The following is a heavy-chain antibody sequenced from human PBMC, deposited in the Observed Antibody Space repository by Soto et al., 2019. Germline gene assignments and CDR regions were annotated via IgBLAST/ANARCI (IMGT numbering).Heavy chain of an antibody. CDR1: GFTFSSYS. CDR2: ISSSSSYI. CDR3: ARDHLVVVATGGAFDI. V-gene: IGHV3-21*01. J-gene: IGHJ3*02. D-gene: IGHD2-15*01. Sequence: GGSLRLSCAASGFTFSSYSMNWVRQAPGQGLEWVSSISSSSSYIYYADSVKGRFTISRDNAKNSLYLQMNSLRAEDTAVYYCARDHLVVVATGGAFDIWGQGTMVTVSS.